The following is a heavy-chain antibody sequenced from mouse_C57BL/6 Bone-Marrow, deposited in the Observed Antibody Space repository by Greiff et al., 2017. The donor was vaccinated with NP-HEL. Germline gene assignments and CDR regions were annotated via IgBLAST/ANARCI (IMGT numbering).Heavy chain of an antibody. CDR3: GRGGAGVTRRGYWSFDV. V-gene: IGHV14-3*01. CDR1: GFNIKNTY. D-gene: IGHD2-2*01. Sequence: EVQLQESVAELVRPGASVKLSCTASGFNIKNTYMHWVKQRPEQGLEWIGRIDPATGNTKSAPKFQGKATITADTSSNTAYLQLSSLTSEETASYYCGRGGAGVTRRGYWSFDVWGTGTTVTVSS. CDR2: IDPATGNT. J-gene: IGHJ1*03.